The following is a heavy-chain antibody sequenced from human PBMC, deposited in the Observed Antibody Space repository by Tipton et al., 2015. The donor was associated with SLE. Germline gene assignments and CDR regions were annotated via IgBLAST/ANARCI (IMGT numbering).Heavy chain of an antibody. CDR1: GGSISSSDYY. V-gene: IGHV4-39*07. Sequence: TLSLTCTVSGGSISSSDYYWTWIRQPPGKGLEWIGEINHSGSTNYNPSLKSRVTISVDTSKNQFSLKLSSVTAADTAVYYCARVGITGTTWDWYFDLWGRGTLVTVSS. CDR2: INHSGST. D-gene: IGHD1-7*01. CDR3: ARVGITGTTWDWYFDL. J-gene: IGHJ2*01.